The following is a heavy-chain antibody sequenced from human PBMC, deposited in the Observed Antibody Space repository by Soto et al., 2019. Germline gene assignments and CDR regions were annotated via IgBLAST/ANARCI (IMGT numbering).Heavy chain of an antibody. CDR3: TTDPTKHSGPLTYYYYGMDV. CDR1: GFTFSNAW. CDR2: IKSKTDGGTT. J-gene: IGHJ6*02. V-gene: IGHV3-15*07. D-gene: IGHD5-12*01. Sequence: PGGSLRLSCAASGFTFSNAWMNWVRQAPGKGLEWVGRIKSKTDGGTTDYAAPVKGRFTISRDDSKNTLYLQMNSLKTEDTAVYYCTTDPTKHSGPLTYYYYGMDVWGQGTTVTVSS.